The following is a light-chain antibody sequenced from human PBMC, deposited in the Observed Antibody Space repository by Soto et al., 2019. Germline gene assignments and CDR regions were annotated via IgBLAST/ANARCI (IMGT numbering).Light chain of an antibody. J-gene: IGKJ1*01. CDR2: GAS. V-gene: IGKV3-20*01. CDR3: QHYNVYSGT. CDR1: QSVSSSY. Sequence: EIVLMQSPGTLSLSPGERATLSRRASQSVSSSYLAWYQQKPGQAPRLLIYGASSRATGIPDRFSGSGSGTDFTLTISRLHPDDFATYYCQHYNVYSGTFGQGTKGDIK.